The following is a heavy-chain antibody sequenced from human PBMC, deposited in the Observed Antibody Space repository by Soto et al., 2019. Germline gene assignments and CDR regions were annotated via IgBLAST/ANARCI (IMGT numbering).Heavy chain of an antibody. D-gene: IGHD3-3*01. CDR1: GGSISSYY. CDR2: IYYSGST. CDR3: ARVKAWETIFGVVNLKGTDWFDP. Sequence: SETLSLTCTVSGGSISSYYWSWIRQPPGKGLEWIGYIYYSGSTNYNPSLKSRVTISVDTSKNQFSLKLSSVTAADTAVYYCARVKAWETIFGVVNLKGTDWFDPWGQGTLVTVSS. J-gene: IGHJ5*02. V-gene: IGHV4-59*01.